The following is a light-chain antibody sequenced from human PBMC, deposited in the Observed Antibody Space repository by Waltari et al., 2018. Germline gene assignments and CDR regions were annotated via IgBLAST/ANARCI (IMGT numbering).Light chain of an antibody. CDR1: SSNIGAGYN. CDR2: RDI. Sequence: QSVLTQPPSVSGAPGQRVTISCIGSSSNIGAGYNVHWYQQLPGTAPKVLIYRDIIRPSGVPDRFSGCKSGTSASLAITGLQADGEADYYCQSYDSRLSHVVCGGGTKLTVL. J-gene: IGLJ2*01. V-gene: IGLV1-40*01. CDR3: QSYDSRLSHVV.